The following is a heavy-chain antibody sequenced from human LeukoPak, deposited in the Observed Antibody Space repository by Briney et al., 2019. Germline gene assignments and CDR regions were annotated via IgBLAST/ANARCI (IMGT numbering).Heavy chain of an antibody. CDR2: IYHSGST. J-gene: IGHJ5*02. D-gene: IGHD3-22*01. Sequence: SETLSLTCTVSGYSISSGYYWGWIRQPPGKGLEWIGSIYHSGSTYYNPSLKSRVTISVDTSKNQFSLKLSSVTAADTAVYYCARYYYDSSGRFDPWGQGTLVTVSS. V-gene: IGHV4-38-2*02. CDR3: ARYYYDSSGRFDP. CDR1: GYSISSGYY.